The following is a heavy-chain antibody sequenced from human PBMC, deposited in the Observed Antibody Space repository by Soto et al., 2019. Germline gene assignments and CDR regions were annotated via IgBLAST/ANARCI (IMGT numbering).Heavy chain of an antibody. V-gene: IGHV3-23*01. Sequence: EVQLLESGGGLVQPGGSLRLSCAASGFTFRSYAMSWARQAPGKGLEWVSGISDRGDNTYYADSVKGRFTISRDNSKNTLYLQMNSLRAEDTELYYCAKDRVWLARTTEDSWGQGVLVTVSS. D-gene: IGHD3-10*01. CDR3: AKDRVWLARTTEDS. CDR2: ISDRGDNT. J-gene: IGHJ4*02. CDR1: GFTFRSYA.